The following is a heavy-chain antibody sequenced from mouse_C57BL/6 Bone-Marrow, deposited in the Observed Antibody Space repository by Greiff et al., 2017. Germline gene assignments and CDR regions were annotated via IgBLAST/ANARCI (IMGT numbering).Heavy chain of an antibody. CDR1: GYTFTSYG. CDR2: IYPRSGNT. V-gene: IGHV1-81*01. J-gene: IGHJ1*03. Sequence: QVQLQQSGAELARPGASVKLSCKASGYTFTSYGISWVKQRTGQGLEWIGEIYPRSGNTYYNEKFKGKATLTADKSSSTAYMELSSLTSEDSAVYCCARNGYYNCDFDVWGTGPTVTVA. D-gene: IGHD2-3*01. CDR3: ARNGYYNCDFDV.